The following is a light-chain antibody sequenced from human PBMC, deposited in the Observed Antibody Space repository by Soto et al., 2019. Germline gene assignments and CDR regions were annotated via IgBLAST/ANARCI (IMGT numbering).Light chain of an antibody. CDR1: QSVGSD. Sequence: EIVMTQSPATLSVSPRERATLSCRASQSVGSDVVWYQHKPGQPPRLLIYRASMRATGIPARFSGSGSGTEFTLTISSLQSEDSAGYYCQQYKIWSEQSFGRGTKADI. V-gene: IGKV3-15*01. J-gene: IGKJ4*01. CDR2: RAS. CDR3: QQYKIWSEQS.